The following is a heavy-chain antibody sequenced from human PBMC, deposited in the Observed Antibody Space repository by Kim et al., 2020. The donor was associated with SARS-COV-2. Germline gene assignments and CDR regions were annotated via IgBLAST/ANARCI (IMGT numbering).Heavy chain of an antibody. V-gene: IGHV1-24*01. CDR2: DGET. CDR3: AILYSGYP. Sequence: DGETIYAQKFQGRVTMTKDTSTDTAYMELSSLRYEDTAVYYCAILYSGYPWGQGTLVTVSS. J-gene: IGHJ5*02. D-gene: IGHD5-12*01.